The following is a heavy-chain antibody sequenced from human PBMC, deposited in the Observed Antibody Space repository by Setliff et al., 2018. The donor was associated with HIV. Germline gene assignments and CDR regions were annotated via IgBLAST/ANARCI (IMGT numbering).Heavy chain of an antibody. CDR2: IYYSGST. CDR3: ARDTSFGY. CDR1: GGSISSYY. Sequence: TLSLTCTVSGGSISSYYWSWIRQPPGKGLEWIGYIYYSGSTNYNPSLKSRVTISVDTSKNQFSLKLTSVTAADTAVYFCARDTSFGYWGQGTLVTVSS. J-gene: IGHJ4*02. V-gene: IGHV4-59*01.